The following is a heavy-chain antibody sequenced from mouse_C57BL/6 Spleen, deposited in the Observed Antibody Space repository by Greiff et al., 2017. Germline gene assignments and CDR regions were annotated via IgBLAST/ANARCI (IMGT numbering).Heavy chain of an antibody. CDR3: ARWDYGSIDY. J-gene: IGHJ2*01. CDR1: GYTFTSYW. V-gene: IGHV1-59*01. Sequence: QVQLQQPGAELVRPGTSVKLSCKASGYTFTSYWMHWVKQRPGQGLEWIGVIDPSDSYTNYNQKFKGKATLTVDTSSSTAYMQLSSLTSEDSAVYYCARWDYGSIDYWGQGTTLTVSS. CDR2: IDPSDSYT. D-gene: IGHD1-1*01.